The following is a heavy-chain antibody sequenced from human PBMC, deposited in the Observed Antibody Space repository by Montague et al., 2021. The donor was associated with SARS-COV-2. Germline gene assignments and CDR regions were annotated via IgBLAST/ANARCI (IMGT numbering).Heavy chain of an antibody. CDR3: GRETMGGYAIGLDE. V-gene: IGHV3-74*01. D-gene: IGHD5-12*01. Sequence: SLRLSCAASGFTFSPYWMDWVRQAPGKGLVWVSPINSDGSSTRYADSVKGRFTISRDNAKNTLYLKMNRLRAEDTAVYFCGRETMGGYAIGLDEWGQGTLVTVSS. J-gene: IGHJ4*02. CDR1: GFTFSPYW. CDR2: INSDGSST.